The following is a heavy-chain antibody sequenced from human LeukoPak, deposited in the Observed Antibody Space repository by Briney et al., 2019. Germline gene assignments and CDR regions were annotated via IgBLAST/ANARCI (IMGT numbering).Heavy chain of an antibody. CDR1: GGSISSYY. J-gene: IGHJ4*02. D-gene: IGHD1-1*01. V-gene: IGHV4-59*08. CDR2: VHYSGST. CDR3: ARYSLTINWYNHLFDY. Sequence: SETLSLTCIVSGGSISSYYWGWLRQPPGKGLEWIGYVHYSGSTDYNPSLKSRVTISVDTSKNQFSLKMSSVTAADTAVYYCARYSLTINWYNHLFDYWGQGTLVTVSS.